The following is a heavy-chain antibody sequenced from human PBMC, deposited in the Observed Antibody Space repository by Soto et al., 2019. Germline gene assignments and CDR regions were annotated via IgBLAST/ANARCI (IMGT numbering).Heavy chain of an antibody. D-gene: IGHD3-3*01. V-gene: IGHV4-34*01. CDR1: GGSFSGYY. CDR2: INHSGST. Sequence: PSETLSLTCAVYGGSFSGYYWSWIRQPPGKGLEWIGEINHSGSTNYNPSLKSRVTISVDTSKNQFSLKLSSVTAADTAVYYCASGYYDFWSGYYNIPTLDYWGQGTLVTVSS. CDR3: ASGYYDFWSGYYNIPTLDY. J-gene: IGHJ4*02.